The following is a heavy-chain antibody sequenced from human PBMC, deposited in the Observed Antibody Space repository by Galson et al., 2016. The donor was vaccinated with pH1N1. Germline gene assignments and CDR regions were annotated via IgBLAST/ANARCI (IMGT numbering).Heavy chain of an antibody. CDR1: GFTFSDYA. CDR2: ISWNSCSI. J-gene: IGHJ4*02. Sequence: LRLSSAASGFTFSDYAMHWVRQAPGKGLEWVSGISWNSCSIGYADSVKGRFTISRDNAKTSPHLQMNSLRAEDTALQYCAKVTGYLYGYVDYWGQGTLVTVSS. V-gene: IGHV3-9*01. CDR3: AKVTGYLYGYVDY. D-gene: IGHD5-18*01.